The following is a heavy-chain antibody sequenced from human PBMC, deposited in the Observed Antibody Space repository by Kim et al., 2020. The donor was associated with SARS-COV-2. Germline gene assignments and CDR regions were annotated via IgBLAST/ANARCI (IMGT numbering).Heavy chain of an antibody. J-gene: IGHJ6*02. V-gene: IGHV3-23*01. Sequence: KGRFTISIDNSKNTLYLQMNSLRAEDTAVYYCAKTTVTTWGYYYYGMDVWGQGTTVTVSS. D-gene: IGHD4-17*01. CDR3: AKTTVTTWGYYYYGMDV.